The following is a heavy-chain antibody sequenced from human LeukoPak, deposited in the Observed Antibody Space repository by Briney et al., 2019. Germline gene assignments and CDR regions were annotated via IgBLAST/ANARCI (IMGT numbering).Heavy chain of an antibody. J-gene: IGHJ5*02. CDR2: INPNSGGT. CDR3: ARDYRRFGELNIVWFDP. Sequence: EASVKVSCKASGYTFTGYYMHWVRQAPGQGLEWMGRINPNSGGTNYAQKFQGRVTMTRDTSISTAYMELSRLRSDDTAVYYCARDYRRFGELNIVWFDPWGQGTLVTVSS. D-gene: IGHD3-10*01. CDR1: GYTFTGYY. V-gene: IGHV1-2*06.